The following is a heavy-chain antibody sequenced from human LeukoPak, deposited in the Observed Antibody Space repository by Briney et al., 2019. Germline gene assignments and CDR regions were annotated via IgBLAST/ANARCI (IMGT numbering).Heavy chain of an antibody. CDR3: ATSRVFDH. V-gene: IGHV3-11*04. Sequence: GGSLRLSCVASGFTFSNFYLSWIRQVPGKGLEWVSYIHPSGGEIYYADSVKGRFTTSRENAKKTLYLETNSLRMEDTAIYYCATSRVFDHWGQGTLVTVSS. J-gene: IGHJ4*02. CDR2: IHPSGGEI. CDR1: GFTFSNFY.